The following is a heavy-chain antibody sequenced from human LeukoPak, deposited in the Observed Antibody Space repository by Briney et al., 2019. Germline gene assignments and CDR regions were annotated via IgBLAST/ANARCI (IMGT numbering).Heavy chain of an antibody. D-gene: IGHD5-24*01. V-gene: IGHV4-34*01. CDR2: INHSGST. Sequence: PSETLSLICAVYGGSFSGYYWSWIRQPPGKGLEWIGEINHSGSTNYNPSLKSRVTISVDTSKNQFSLKLSSVTAEDTAVYYCFGDGYNSRDYWGQGTLVTVSS. CDR3: FGDGYNSRDY. CDR1: GGSFSGYY. J-gene: IGHJ4*02.